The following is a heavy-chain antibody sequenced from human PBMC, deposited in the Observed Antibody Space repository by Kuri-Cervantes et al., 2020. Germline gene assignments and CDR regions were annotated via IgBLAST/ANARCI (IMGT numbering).Heavy chain of an antibody. CDR3: ARDADMLQGFYYYYYMDV. D-gene: IGHD3-16*01. CDR2: ISYDGSNK. Sequence: GESLKISCVGSGITLSNAWMSWVRQAPGKGLEWVAVISYDGSNKYHADSVKGRFTISRDNSKNTLYLQMNSLRAEDTAVYYCARDADMLQGFYYYYYMDVWGKGTTVTVSS. CDR1: GITLSNAW. V-gene: IGHV3-30*01. J-gene: IGHJ6*03.